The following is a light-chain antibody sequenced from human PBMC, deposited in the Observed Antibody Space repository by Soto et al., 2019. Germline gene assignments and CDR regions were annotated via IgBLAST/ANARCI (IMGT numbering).Light chain of an antibody. CDR1: QSVRSN. CDR3: QQYNTWPPT. V-gene: IGKV3-15*01. CDR2: GAS. Sequence: EIVMTQSPATLSVSPGERVTLSCRASQSVRSNLAWYQQKPGQAPRPLIYGASTRATGIPARFSGSASGTEFTLTINSLQSEDFAVYYCQQYNTWPPTFGQGTKVDIK. J-gene: IGKJ1*01.